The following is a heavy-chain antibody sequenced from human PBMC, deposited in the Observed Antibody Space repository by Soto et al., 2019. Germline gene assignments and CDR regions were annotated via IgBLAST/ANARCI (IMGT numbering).Heavy chain of an antibody. CDR1: GYTLTELS. J-gene: IGHJ3*02. Sequence: ASVKVSCKVAGYTLTELSMHWVRQAPGKGHEWMGGFDPEDGETIYAQKFQGRVTMTEDTSTDTAYMELSSLRSEDTAVYYCAKDVSPPYDRGAFNIWGQATMVTVSS. V-gene: IGHV1-24*01. CDR3: AKDVSPPYDRGAFNI. D-gene: IGHD3-22*01. CDR2: FDPEDGET.